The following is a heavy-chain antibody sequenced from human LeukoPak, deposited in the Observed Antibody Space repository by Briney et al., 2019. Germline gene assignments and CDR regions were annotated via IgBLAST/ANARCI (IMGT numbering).Heavy chain of an antibody. D-gene: IGHD6-19*01. V-gene: IGHV4-34*01. Sequence: SETLSLTCAVYGGSFSGYYWSWIRQPPGKGLEWIGEINHSGSTNYNPSPKSRVTISVDTSKNQFSLTLSSVTAADTAVYYCARGSSGWYLGWFDPWGQGTLVTVSS. CDR2: INHSGST. CDR1: GGSFSGYY. J-gene: IGHJ5*02. CDR3: ARGSSGWYLGWFDP.